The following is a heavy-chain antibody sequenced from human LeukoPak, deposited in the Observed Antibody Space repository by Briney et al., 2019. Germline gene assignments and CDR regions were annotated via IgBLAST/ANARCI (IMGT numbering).Heavy chain of an antibody. CDR3: AKAPNFYYDSSGYYYYFDY. Sequence: GGSLRLSCAGSGFTFSSYPMSWVRQAPAKGLQWVSAISGGGGSAYYADSVKGRFTISRDNSKNTLYLQMNSLRAEDTAVYYCAKAPNFYYDSSGYYYYFDYWGQGTLVTVSS. V-gene: IGHV3-23*01. CDR1: GFTFSSYP. J-gene: IGHJ4*02. CDR2: ISGGGGSA. D-gene: IGHD3-22*01.